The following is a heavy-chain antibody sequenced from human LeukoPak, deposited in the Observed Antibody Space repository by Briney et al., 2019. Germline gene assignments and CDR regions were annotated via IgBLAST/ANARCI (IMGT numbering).Heavy chain of an antibody. D-gene: IGHD7-27*01. CDR3: AKWGSTWGFDN. CDR1: GSTFNKSW. V-gene: IGHV3-7*01. Sequence: GVSLRLSCAASGSTFNKSWMTWVRQTPGKGLEWVANINADGRAEYYVDSVKGRFAISRDNAKSSVFLQMNNLRAEDTAVYYCAKWGSTWGFDNWGQGTLVTVSS. CDR2: INADGRAE. J-gene: IGHJ4*02.